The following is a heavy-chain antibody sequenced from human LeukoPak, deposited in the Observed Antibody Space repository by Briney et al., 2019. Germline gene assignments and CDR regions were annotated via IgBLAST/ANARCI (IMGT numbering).Heavy chain of an antibody. V-gene: IGHV4-34*01. CDR1: GGSFSGYY. J-gene: IGHJ3*02. CDR3: AKSNGYGLVDI. Sequence: SETLSLTCAVYGGSFSGYYWSWIRQPPGKGLEWIGEINHSGSTNYNPSLKSRVTISLDTSRSQFSLKLNSVTAADTAVYYCAKSNGYGLVDIWGQGTMVTVSS. D-gene: IGHD5-12*01. CDR2: INHSGST.